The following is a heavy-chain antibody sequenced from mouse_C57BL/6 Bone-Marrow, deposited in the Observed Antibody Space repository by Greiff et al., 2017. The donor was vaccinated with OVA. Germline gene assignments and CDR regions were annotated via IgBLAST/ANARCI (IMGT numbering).Heavy chain of an antibody. CDR2: IDPSDSET. CDR3: ARDDGYFFWYFDV. D-gene: IGHD2-3*01. V-gene: IGHV1-52*01. Sequence: VQLQQPGAELVRPGSSVKLSCKASGYTFTSYWMHWVKQRPIQGLEWIGNIDPSDSETHYNQKFKDKATLTVDKSSSTAYMQLSSLTSEDSAVDYCARDDGYFFWYFDVWGQGTTVTVSS. J-gene: IGHJ1*01. CDR1: GYTFTSYW.